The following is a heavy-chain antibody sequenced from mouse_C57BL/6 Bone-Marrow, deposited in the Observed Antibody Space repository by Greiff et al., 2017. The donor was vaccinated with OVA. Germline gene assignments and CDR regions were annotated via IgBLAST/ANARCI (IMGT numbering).Heavy chain of an antibody. CDR3: AVYGTLIAY. J-gene: IGHJ3*01. D-gene: IGHD1-1*01. Sequence: VQLQQSGAELVRPGTSVKVSCKASGYAFTNYLIEWVKQRPGQGLEWIGVINPGSGGTNYNEKFKGKATLTADKSSSTAYMQLSSLTSEDSAVYFCAVYGTLIAYWGQGTLVTVSA. CDR2: INPGSGGT. V-gene: IGHV1-54*01. CDR1: GYAFTNYL.